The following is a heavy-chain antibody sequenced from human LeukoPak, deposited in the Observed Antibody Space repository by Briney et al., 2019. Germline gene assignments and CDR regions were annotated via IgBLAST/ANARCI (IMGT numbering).Heavy chain of an antibody. D-gene: IGHD2-2*02. J-gene: IGHJ6*02. CDR2: ISWNSGSI. CDR3: AKEDIVVVPAAIRRRGMDV. Sequence: PGGSLRLSCAASGFTFDDYAMHWVRQAPGKGLEWVSGISWNSGSIGYADSVKGRFPISRDNAKNSLYLQMNSLRAEDTALYYCAKEDIVVVPAAIRRRGMDVWGQGTTVTVSS. V-gene: IGHV3-9*01. CDR1: GFTFDDYA.